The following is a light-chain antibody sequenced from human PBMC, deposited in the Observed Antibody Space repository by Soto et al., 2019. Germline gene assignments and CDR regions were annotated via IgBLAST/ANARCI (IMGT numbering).Light chain of an antibody. CDR2: KAS. V-gene: IGKV1-5*03. CDR1: QSISSW. Sequence: DNHMTQSPSTLSASVGDRVTITCRASQSISSWLAWYQQKPGKAPNLLIYKASSLRSGVPSRFSGSGSGTEFTLTISSLQPDDSATYYCQQYKSYPWTFGQGTKADIK. CDR3: QQYKSYPWT. J-gene: IGKJ1*01.